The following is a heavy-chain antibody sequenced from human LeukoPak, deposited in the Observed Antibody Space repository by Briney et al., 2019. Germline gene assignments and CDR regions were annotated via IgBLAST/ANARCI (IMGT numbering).Heavy chain of an antibody. CDR3: AREEGYWFDP. CDR1: GGSISSYY. CDR2: TYYSGST. J-gene: IGHJ5*02. Sequence: SETLSLTCTVSGGSISSYYWSWIRQPPGKGLEWIGYTYYSGSTNYNPSLKSRVTISVDTSKNQFSLKLSSVTAADTAVYYCAREEGYWFDPWGQGTLVTVSS. V-gene: IGHV4-59*01.